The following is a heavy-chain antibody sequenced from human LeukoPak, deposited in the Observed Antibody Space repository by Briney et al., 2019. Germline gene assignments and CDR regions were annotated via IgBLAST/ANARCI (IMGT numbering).Heavy chain of an antibody. CDR2: IYYSGST. Sequence: SETLSLTCTVSGVSISSYYWSWIRQPPGKGLEWIGYIYYSGSTNYNPSLKSRVTISVDTSKNQFSLKLSSVTAADTAVYYCARDSGSYLVNAFDIWGQGTMVTVSS. CDR3: ARDSGSYLVNAFDI. J-gene: IGHJ3*02. CDR1: GVSISSYY. V-gene: IGHV4-59*01. D-gene: IGHD1-26*01.